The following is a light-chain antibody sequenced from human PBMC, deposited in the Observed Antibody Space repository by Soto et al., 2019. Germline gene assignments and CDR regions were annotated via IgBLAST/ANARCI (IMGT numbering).Light chain of an antibody. CDR2: EVS. CDR3: SSYTSSSFWV. V-gene: IGLV2-14*01. J-gene: IGLJ3*02. CDR1: SSDVGGYNY. Sequence: QSALTQPASVSGSPGQSITISCTGTSSDVGGYNYVSWYQQHPGKAPKLMIYEVSNRPSGVSNRFSGSKSGNTASLTISGLQAEDEADYYCSSYTSSSFWVFGGGNKLTVL.